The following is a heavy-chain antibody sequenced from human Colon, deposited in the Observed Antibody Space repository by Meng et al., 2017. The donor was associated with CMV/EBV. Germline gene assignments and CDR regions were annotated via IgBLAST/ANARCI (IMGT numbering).Heavy chain of an antibody. V-gene: IGHV3-30*04. CDR3: AKEEYYYGSGSYYTATYYYYYGMDV. D-gene: IGHD3-10*01. CDR2: LSYGGSDK. J-gene: IGHJ6*02. Sequence: GESLKISCAASGFTLSTYAMYWVRQAPGKGLEWVAVLSYGGSDKYYVESVKGRFTISRDISKNTLYLQMNSLRAEDTAVYYCAKEEYYYGSGSYYTATYYYYYGMDVWGQGTTVTVSS. CDR1: GFTLSTYA.